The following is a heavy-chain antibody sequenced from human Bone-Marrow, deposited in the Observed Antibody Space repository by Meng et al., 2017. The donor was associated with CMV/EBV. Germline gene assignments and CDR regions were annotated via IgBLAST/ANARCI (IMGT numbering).Heavy chain of an antibody. V-gene: IGHV3-11*01. Sequence: GESLKISCAASGFTFSDYYMTWIRQAPGKRLEWVSFISADSRTIYYADSVKGRFTISRDNAKKSLFLQMNSLRAEDTAVYYCARQNEWLFPFYFDHWGQGMLVTVSS. CDR2: ISADSRTI. CDR3: ARQNEWLFPFYFDH. J-gene: IGHJ4*02. CDR1: GFTFSDYY. D-gene: IGHD3-3*01.